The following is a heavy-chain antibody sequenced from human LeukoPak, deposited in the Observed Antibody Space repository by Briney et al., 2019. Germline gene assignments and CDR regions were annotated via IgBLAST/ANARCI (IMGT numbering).Heavy chain of an antibody. V-gene: IGHV4-31*03. D-gene: IGHD3-22*01. Sequence: TLSLTCTVSGGSISTGGEYWSWIRHLPGKGLEWIGYVYYSGSTYYNPSLESRITMSVDTSENQFSLKLTSVTAADTAVYYCAREKTAYYYDRSGFSEGAFDVWGQGAMVTVSS. J-gene: IGHJ3*01. CDR1: GGSISTGGEY. CDR3: AREKTAYYYDRSGFSEGAFDV. CDR2: VYYSGST.